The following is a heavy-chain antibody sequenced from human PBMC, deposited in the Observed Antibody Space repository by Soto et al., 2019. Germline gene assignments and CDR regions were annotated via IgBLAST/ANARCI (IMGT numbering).Heavy chain of an antibody. J-gene: IGHJ4*02. CDR3: ARSYPFDY. D-gene: IGHD1-26*01. CDR1: GFTYSTYW. Sequence: GGSLRLSCAASGFTYSTYWMNWVRQAPGKGLEWVANIKQDGSEKYYVDSVKGRFTISRDNAQKSLYLQMNSLRAEDTAVYYCARSYPFDYWGQGTLVTVLL. CDR2: IKQDGSEK. V-gene: IGHV3-7*01.